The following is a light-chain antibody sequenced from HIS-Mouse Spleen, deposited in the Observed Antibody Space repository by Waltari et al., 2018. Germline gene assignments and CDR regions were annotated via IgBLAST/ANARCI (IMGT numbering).Light chain of an antibody. Sequence: DIQMTQSPSSLSASVGDRVTITCRANQGIRNDLGRYQQNPGKAHNRLIYAAFSVQSGGPARFKGNGSGTEFTLTIRSLQPEDFATYYCLQHNSYPYTFGQGTKLEIK. CDR1: QGIRND. CDR3: LQHNSYPYT. V-gene: IGKV1-17*01. J-gene: IGKJ2*01. CDR2: AAF.